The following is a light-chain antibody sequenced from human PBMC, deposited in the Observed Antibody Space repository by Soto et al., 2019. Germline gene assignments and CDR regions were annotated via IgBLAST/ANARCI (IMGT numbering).Light chain of an antibody. CDR1: SSYVGGYNY. J-gene: IGLJ1*01. CDR2: DVS. V-gene: IGLV2-14*01. Sequence: SVLTQPASVSGSPGRSITISCTGTSSYVGGYNYVSWYRQHPGRAPKLMIYDVSNRPSGVSNRFSGSKSGNTASLTISGLQAEDEADYYCSSYTRSSTYVFGTGTKVTVL. CDR3: SSYTRSSTYV.